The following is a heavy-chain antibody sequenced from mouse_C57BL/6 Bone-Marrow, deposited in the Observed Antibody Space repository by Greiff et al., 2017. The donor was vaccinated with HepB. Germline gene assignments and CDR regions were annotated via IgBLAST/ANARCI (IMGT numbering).Heavy chain of an antibody. CDR3: ARDRPLRGYFDY. CDR2: ISDGGSYT. Sequence: EVKLVESGGGLVKPGGSLKLSCAASGFTFSSYAMSWVRQTPEKRLEWVATISDGGSYTYYPENVKGRLTISRDNAKNNLYLQMSHLKSEDTAMYYCARDRPLRGYFDYWGQGTTLTVSS. V-gene: IGHV5-4*01. J-gene: IGHJ2*01. CDR1: GFTFSSYA. D-gene: IGHD6-1*01.